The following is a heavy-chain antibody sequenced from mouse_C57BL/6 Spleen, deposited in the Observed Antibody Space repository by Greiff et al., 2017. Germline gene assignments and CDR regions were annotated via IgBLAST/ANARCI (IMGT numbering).Heavy chain of an antibody. Sequence: VQLQQPGAELVKPGASVKMSCKASGYTFTSYWITWVKQRPGQGLEWIGDIYPGSGSTNYNEKFKSKATLTVDTSSSTAYMQLSSLTSEDSAVYYCARRGYDGDVGDYWGQGTTLTVSS. V-gene: IGHV1-55*01. CDR3: ARRGYDGDVGDY. J-gene: IGHJ2*01. CDR2: IYPGSGST. CDR1: GYTFTSYW. D-gene: IGHD2-2*01.